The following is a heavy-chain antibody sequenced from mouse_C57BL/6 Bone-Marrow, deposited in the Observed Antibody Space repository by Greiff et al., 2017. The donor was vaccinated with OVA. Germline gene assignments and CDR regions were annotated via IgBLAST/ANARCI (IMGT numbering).Heavy chain of an antibody. CDR1: GYTFTSYW. CDR2: IHPNSGST. V-gene: IGHV1-64*01. Sequence: VQLQQPGAELVKPGASVKLSCKASGYTFTSYWMHWVKQRPGQGLEWIGMIHPNSGSTNYNEKFKSKATLTVDKSSSTAYMQLSSLPSDDSAVYYCARMDLLWLRRGYWGQGTTLTVSS. J-gene: IGHJ2*01. CDR3: ARMDLLWLRRGY. D-gene: IGHD2-2*01.